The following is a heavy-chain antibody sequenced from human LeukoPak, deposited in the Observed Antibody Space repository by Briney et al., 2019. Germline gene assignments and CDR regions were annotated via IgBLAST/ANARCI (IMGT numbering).Heavy chain of an antibody. J-gene: IGHJ6*02. CDR1: GFTVSSNY. Sequence: GGSLRLSCAASGFTVSSNYMSWVRQAPGKGLEWVSVIYSGGSTYYADSVKGRFTISRDNSKNTLYLQMNSLRAEDTVVYFCARGRFFYGWGMDVWGQGTTVIVSS. CDR3: ARGRFFYGWGMDV. V-gene: IGHV3-66*01. D-gene: IGHD2/OR15-2a*01. CDR2: IYSGGST.